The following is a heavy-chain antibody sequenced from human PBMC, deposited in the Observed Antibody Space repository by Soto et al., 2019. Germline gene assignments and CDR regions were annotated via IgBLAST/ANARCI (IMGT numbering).Heavy chain of an antibody. CDR1: GGSISNYY. CDR2: IYSSGST. D-gene: IGHD3-10*01. CDR3: VRSGDYRSGSYWYFFDY. V-gene: IGHV4-59*01. J-gene: IGHJ4*02. Sequence: SETLSLTCAVSGGSISNYYWSWLRQPPGKGLEWIGYIYSSGSTHYNPSLQSRVTISADTSKNQVSLKVRSVTAADTAVYYCVRSGDYRSGSYWYFFDYWGQGTQVTVSS.